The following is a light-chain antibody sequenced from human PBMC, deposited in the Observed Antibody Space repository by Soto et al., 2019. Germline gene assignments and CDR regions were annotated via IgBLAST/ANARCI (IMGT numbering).Light chain of an antibody. J-gene: IGKJ4*01. CDR2: FGS. V-gene: IGKV2-28*01. CDR1: QSLLHSNGYNC. CDR3: MQALQTPLT. Sequence: DIVMTQSPLSLPVTPGEPATISCRSSQSLLHSNGYNCLDWYLLKPGQSPQLLIYFGSYRAPGVPDSISGSGSGTDFTLKISRVEAEDVGLYYCMQALQTPLTFGGGTMVEIK.